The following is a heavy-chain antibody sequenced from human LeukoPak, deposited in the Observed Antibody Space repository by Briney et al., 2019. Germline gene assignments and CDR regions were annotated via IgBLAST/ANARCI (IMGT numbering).Heavy chain of an antibody. CDR3: ASLNRVRSMDV. J-gene: IGHJ6*02. CDR1: GFTFSSYG. V-gene: IGHV3-33*01. Sequence: GRSLRLSCAASGFTFSSYGMHWVRQAPGKGLEWVAVIWYDGSNKYYADSVKGRFTISRDNSKNTLYLQMNSLRAEDTAVYYCASLNRVRSMDVWGQGTTVTVSS. CDR2: IWYDGSNK.